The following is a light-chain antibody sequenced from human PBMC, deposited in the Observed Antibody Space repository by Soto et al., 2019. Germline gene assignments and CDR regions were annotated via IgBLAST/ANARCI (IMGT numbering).Light chain of an antibody. CDR1: QRMTSW. CDR2: DVS. J-gene: IGKJ1*01. CDR3: QQYNTYSGT. V-gene: IGKV1-5*01. Sequence: DIQLTQSPSTLSASVGDRVTITCRASQRMTSWLAWYQQKPGKAPKVLIYDVSSLESGVPSRFSGSGSGTEFTLTINSLQPDDFATYYCQQYNTYSGTFGPGTKVDI.